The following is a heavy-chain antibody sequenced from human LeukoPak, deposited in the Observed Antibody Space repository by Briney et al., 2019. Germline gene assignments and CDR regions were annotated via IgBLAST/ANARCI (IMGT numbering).Heavy chain of an antibody. J-gene: IGHJ5*02. V-gene: IGHV4-39*01. CDR2: IYYSGNT. D-gene: IGHD3-3*01. Sequence: PSETLSLTCTVSGGSISSTNYYWGWIRQPPGKGLEWIGTIYYSGNTYYNPSLKSRVTTFVDTSKNHFSLKLSFVTASDTAVYYCARQRSNSGYYSNWFDPWGQGTLVTVSS. CDR3: ARQRSNSGYYSNWFDP. CDR1: GGSISSTNYY.